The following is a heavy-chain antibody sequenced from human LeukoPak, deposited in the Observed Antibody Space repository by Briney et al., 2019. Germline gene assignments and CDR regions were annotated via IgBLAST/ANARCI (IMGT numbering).Heavy chain of an antibody. Sequence: GGSLRLSCAASGFTFSYYWMHWVRQAPGKGLVWVSRMNNDGSGTSYADSVRGRFTISRDNAKNTLYLQTNSLRVDDTAVYYCARDPEGREFDYWGQGTLVTVSS. V-gene: IGHV3-74*01. CDR1: GFTFSYYW. D-gene: IGHD1-14*01. CDR2: MNNDGSGT. CDR3: ARDPEGREFDY. J-gene: IGHJ4*02.